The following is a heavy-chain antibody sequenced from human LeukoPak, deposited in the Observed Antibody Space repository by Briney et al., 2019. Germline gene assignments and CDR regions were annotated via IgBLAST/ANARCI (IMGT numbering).Heavy chain of an antibody. Sequence: GGSLRLSCAASGFTLSSYAMSWVRQAPGKGLEWVSAISGRGGSTYYADSVKGRFTISRDNSKNTLYLQMNSLRAEDTAVYYCAKGGSSWYGKGRAFDIWGQGTMVTVSS. D-gene: IGHD6-13*01. CDR1: GFTLSSYA. CDR3: AKGGSSWYGKGRAFDI. V-gene: IGHV3-23*01. J-gene: IGHJ3*02. CDR2: ISGRGGST.